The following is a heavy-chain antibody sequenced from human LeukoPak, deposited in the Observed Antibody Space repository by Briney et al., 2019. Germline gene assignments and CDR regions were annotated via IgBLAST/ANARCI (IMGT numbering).Heavy chain of an antibody. CDR3: ASRDSSGFDY. CDR2: IYYSGST. V-gene: IGHV4-39*07. J-gene: IGHJ4*02. D-gene: IGHD3-22*01. CDR1: GGSISSSSYY. Sequence: SETLSLTCTVSGGSISSSSYYWGWIRQPPGKGLEWIGSIYYSGSTYYNPSLKSRVTISVDTSKNQFSLKLSSVTAADTAVYYCASRDSSGFDYWGQGTLVTVSS.